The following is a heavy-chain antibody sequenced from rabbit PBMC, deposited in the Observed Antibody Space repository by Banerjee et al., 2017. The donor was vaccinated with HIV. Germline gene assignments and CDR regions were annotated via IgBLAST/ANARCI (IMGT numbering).Heavy chain of an antibody. J-gene: IGHJ6*01. CDR3: ARAAYVGYGPSYGMDL. V-gene: IGHV1S40*01. Sequence: QSLEESGGDLVKPGASLTLTCTASGFSFSSGYCMCWVRQAPGKGLEWIACIYAGSSGATYYASWAKGRFTISKTSSTTVTLQMTSLTAADTATYFCARAAYVGYGPSYGMDLWGPGTLVTVS. D-gene: IGHD6-1*01. CDR2: IYAGSSGAT. CDR1: GFSFSSGYC.